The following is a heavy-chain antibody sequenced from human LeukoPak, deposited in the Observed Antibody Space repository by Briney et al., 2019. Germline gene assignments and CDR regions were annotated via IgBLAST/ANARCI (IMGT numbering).Heavy chain of an antibody. CDR1: GYTFSDHY. J-gene: IGHJ6*03. V-gene: IGHV1-2*02. CDR2: ITPRSGGT. Sequence: ASVKVSCKASGYTFSDHYIHWVRQAPGQGLEWMGWITPRSGGTNYAQKFQGRVTMTRDTSISTAYMELSRLRSDDTAVYYCARGAVRGGSRYYYYYMDVWGKGTTVTVSS. CDR3: ARGAVRGGSRYYYYYMDV. D-gene: IGHD3-10*01.